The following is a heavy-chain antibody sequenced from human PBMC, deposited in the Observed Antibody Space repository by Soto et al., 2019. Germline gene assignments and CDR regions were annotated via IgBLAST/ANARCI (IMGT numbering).Heavy chain of an antibody. D-gene: IGHD4-17*01. J-gene: IGHJ4*02. CDR3: ARHRAVTTVTPRKPITTEPDFDY. CDR2: IYYLGNT. Sequence: SDTLSLTCTVSGGSISSSSSYWGWIRQPPGKRLEWVGSIYYLGNTYYNPSLGSRVTISVDTSKNQFSLKLSSVTAADTAVYYCARHRAVTTVTPRKPITTEPDFDYWGQGTLVTVSS. CDR1: GGSISSSSSY. V-gene: IGHV4-39*01.